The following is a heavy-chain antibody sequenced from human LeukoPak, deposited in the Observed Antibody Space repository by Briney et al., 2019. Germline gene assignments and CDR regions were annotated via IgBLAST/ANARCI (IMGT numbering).Heavy chain of an antibody. D-gene: IGHD6-19*01. CDR1: GYTFTGYY. CDR2: INPNSCGT. Sequence: ASVKVSCKASGYTFTGYYMHWVRQAPGQGLEWMGWINPNSCGTNYARKFQGRATMTRDTSISTAYMELSRLRSDDTAVYYCARARGAAVANHEYGYWGQGTLVTVSS. CDR3: ARARGAAVANHEYGY. V-gene: IGHV1-2*02. J-gene: IGHJ4*02.